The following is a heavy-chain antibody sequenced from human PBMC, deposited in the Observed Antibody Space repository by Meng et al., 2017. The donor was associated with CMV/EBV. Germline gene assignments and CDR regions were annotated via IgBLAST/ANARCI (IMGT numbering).Heavy chain of an antibody. J-gene: IGHJ5*02. Sequence: GGSLRLSCKGSGYSFTSYWIGWVRQMPGKGLEWMGIIYPGDSDTRYRPSFQGQVTISADKSISTDYLQWSSLKASDTAMYYCARRMGSTSSSYWFDPWGQGTLVTVSS. D-gene: IGHD2-2*01. CDR2: IYPGDSDT. V-gene: IGHV5-51*01. CDR3: ARRMGSTSSSYWFDP. CDR1: GYSFTSYW.